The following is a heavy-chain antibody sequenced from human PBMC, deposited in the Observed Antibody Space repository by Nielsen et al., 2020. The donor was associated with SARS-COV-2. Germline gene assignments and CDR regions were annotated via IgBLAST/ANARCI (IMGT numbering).Heavy chain of an antibody. J-gene: IGHJ4*02. V-gene: IGHV5-10-1*01. CDR1: GYSFTSYW. CDR3: ARHSNVDTAMEYYFDY. Sequence: GESLKISCKGSGYSFTSYWISWVRQMPGKGLEWMGRIDPSDSYTNYSPSFQGHVTISADKSISTAYLQWSSLKASDTAMYYCARHSNVDTAMEYYFDYWGQGTLVTVSS. D-gene: IGHD5-18*01. CDR2: IDPSDSYT.